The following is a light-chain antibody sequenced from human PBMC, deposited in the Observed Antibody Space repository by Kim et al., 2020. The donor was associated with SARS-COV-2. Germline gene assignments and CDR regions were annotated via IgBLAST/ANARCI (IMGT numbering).Light chain of an antibody. CDR1: QSVSSSY. V-gene: IGKV3-20*01. J-gene: IGKJ2*01. CDR3: QQYGSSPLT. Sequence: LSPGERATLACRASQSVSSSYLAWYQQKPDQAPRLLIYGASSRATGIPDRCSGSGSGTDFTLTISRLEPEDFAVYYCQQYGSSPLTFGQGTKLEI. CDR2: GAS.